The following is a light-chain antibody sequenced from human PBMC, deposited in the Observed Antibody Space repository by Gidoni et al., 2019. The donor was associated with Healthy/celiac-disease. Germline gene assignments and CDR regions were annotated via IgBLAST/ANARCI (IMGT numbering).Light chain of an antibody. V-gene: IGKV3-20*01. CDR2: GAS. CDR3: QQYGSSLMYT. Sequence: IVLTQSPGTLSFSPGERATLSCRASQSVSSSYLAWYQQKPGQAPRLLIYGASSRATGIPDRFSGSGSGTDFTLNISRLEPEDFAVYYCQQYGSSLMYTFXQXTKLEIK. CDR1: QSVSSSY. J-gene: IGKJ2*01.